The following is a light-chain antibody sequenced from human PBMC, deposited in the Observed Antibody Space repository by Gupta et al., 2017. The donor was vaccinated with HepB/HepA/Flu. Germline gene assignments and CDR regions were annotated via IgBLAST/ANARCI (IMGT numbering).Light chain of an antibody. CDR2: GAS. CDR3: QQDGSSYT. CDR1: QNIATTY. J-gene: IGKJ2*01. V-gene: IGKV3-20*01. Sequence: EIVLTQSPGTLSLSPGERATLSCRASQNIATTYLAWYQHKPGQAPRLIIYGASSRATGIPDRFSGSGSGTDFTLTSSRREPEDFAVYYWQQDGSSYTFGQGTKLEIK.